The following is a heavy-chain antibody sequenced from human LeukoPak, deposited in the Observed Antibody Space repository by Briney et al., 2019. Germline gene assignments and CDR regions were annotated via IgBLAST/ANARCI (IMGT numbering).Heavy chain of an antibody. CDR1: GFTFSSYA. Sequence: SGGSLRLSCAASGFTFSSYAMSWVRQAPGKGLEWVSAISGSGGNTYYADSVKGRFTISRDNSKNTLYLQMNSLRAEDTAVYYCAKDRALVGATIVTPHIDYWGQGTLVTVSS. CDR2: ISGSGGNT. V-gene: IGHV3-23*01. CDR3: AKDRALVGATIVTPHIDY. J-gene: IGHJ4*02. D-gene: IGHD1-26*01.